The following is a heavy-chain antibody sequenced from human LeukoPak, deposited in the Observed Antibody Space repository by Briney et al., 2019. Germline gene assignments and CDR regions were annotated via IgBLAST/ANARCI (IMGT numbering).Heavy chain of an antibody. CDR2: IIPIFGTA. Sequence: SVKVSCKASGGTFSSYAISWVRQAPGQGLEWMGGIIPIFGTANYAQKFQGRVTITADESASTAYMELSSLRSEDTAVYYCARDRSGEGNWFDPWGQGTLVTVSS. CDR3: ARDRSGEGNWFDP. V-gene: IGHV1-69*01. CDR1: GGTFSSYA. D-gene: IGHD6-25*01. J-gene: IGHJ5*02.